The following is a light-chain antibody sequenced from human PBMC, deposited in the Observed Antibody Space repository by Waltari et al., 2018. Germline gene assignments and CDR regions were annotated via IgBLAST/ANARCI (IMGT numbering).Light chain of an antibody. CDR1: QTISSY. V-gene: IGKV1-39*01. CDR2: AAS. Sequence: DIQMTQSPSSLSASVGDRVTITCRASQTISSYLNWYQQKPGKAPKFLIYAASSLRSGVPSRVSGSRSGTEFTLTISSLQPEDFATYYSQQTFSTQTTFGQGTRLELK. CDR3: QQTFSTQTT. J-gene: IGKJ5*01.